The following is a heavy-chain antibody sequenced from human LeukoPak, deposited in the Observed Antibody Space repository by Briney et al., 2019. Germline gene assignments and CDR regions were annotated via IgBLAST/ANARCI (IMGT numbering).Heavy chain of an antibody. D-gene: IGHD5-18*01. CDR1: GGSISSGSYY. CDR2: MYTSGST. Sequence: SQTLSLTCTVSGGSISSGSYYWSWIRQPAGKGLEWIGRMYTSGSTNYNPSLKSRVTISVATSKNQFSLKLSSVPAADTAVYYCARGEHSYGIGEVGFDYWGQGTLVTVSS. V-gene: IGHV4-61*02. CDR3: ARGEHSYGIGEVGFDY. J-gene: IGHJ4*02.